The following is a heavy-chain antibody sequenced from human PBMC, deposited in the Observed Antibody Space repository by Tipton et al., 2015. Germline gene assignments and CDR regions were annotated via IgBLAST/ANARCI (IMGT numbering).Heavy chain of an antibody. J-gene: IGHJ4*02. CDR1: GFRFDDFA. CDR3: AKDSADYYDSSGYSIFEN. Sequence: SLRLSCAASGFRFDDFAMHWVRQRPGRGLEWISAITWNSDRLLYADSVKGRFTISRDNANNSVYLQMNSLRPEDTAFYYCAKDSADYYDSSGYSIFENWGQGTLVTVSS. V-gene: IGHV3-9*01. D-gene: IGHD3-22*01. CDR2: ITWNSDRL.